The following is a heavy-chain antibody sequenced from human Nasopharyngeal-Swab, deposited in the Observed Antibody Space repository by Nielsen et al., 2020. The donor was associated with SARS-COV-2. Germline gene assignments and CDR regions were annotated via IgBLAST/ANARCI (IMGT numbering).Heavy chain of an antibody. CDR1: GFTFSSYW. D-gene: IGHD6-19*01. CDR2: INSDESST. J-gene: IGHJ3*02. V-gene: IGHV3-74*01. CDR3: ARPGSSGSYDAFDI. Sequence: GESLKISCAASGFTFSSYWMHWVRQAPGKGLVWVSRINSDESSTRDADSVKGRFTISRDNAKNTLYLQMNSLRAEDTAVYYCARPGSSGSYDAFDIWGQGTMVTVSS.